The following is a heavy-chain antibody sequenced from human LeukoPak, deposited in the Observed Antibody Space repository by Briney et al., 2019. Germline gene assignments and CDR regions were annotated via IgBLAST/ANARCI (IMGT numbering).Heavy chain of an antibody. CDR2: ISSSSSYI. J-gene: IGHJ4*01. CDR3: ASAPAYVY. CDR1: GFTLSSYA. D-gene: IGHD3-16*01. V-gene: IGHV3-21*01. Sequence: GGALRLSCAASGFTLSSYAMSWVRQAPGKGVEWVSSISSSSSYIYYADAVKGRVTISRDNAKTSLYLHIHSPRAAATAVYYCASAPAYVYWGHRTLLTASS.